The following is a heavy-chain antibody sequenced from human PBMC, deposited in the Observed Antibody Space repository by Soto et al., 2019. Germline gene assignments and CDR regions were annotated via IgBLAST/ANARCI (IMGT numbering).Heavy chain of an antibody. CDR3: AAGVTTFDY. Sequence: ASVKVSCKVSGNTLSGLPMHWVRQAPGKGLEWMGSLDYEEGERNFAHRSQGRVTVTEDTSTDTAYMDLSSLKSEDTAVYYCAAGVTTFDYWGQGTLVTVSS. J-gene: IGHJ4*02. V-gene: IGHV1-24*01. D-gene: IGHD4-17*01. CDR2: LDYEEGER. CDR1: GNTLSGLP.